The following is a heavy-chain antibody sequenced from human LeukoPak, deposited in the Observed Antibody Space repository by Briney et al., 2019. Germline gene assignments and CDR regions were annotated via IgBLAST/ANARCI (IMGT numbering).Heavy chain of an antibody. CDR1: GGSINNYY. J-gene: IGHJ3*02. Sequence: SETLSLTCSVSGGSINNYYWSWIRQPPGKGLEWIGYIYYSGSTNYNPSLKSRVTISVDTSKNQFSLKLRSVTAADTAVYYCARQDCSSTSCYFGAFDIWGQGTMVTVSS. D-gene: IGHD2-2*01. CDR3: ARQDCSSTSCYFGAFDI. CDR2: IYYSGST. V-gene: IGHV4-59*08.